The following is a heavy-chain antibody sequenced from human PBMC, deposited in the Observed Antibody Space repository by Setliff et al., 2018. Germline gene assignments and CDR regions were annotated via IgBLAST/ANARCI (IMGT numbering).Heavy chain of an antibody. CDR2: ISPYSGKT. J-gene: IGHJ4*02. CDR1: GFTFTDYG. D-gene: IGHD2-8*01. CDR3: SRLVRFCTRTSCQRLSGGEF. Sequence: GASVKVSCKSSGFTFTDYGITWVRQVPGQGLEWMGWISPYSGKTYNSPSLHGRLTLTTDTSTATAHMELRNLAFNDTAVYYCSRLVRFCTRTSCQRLSGGEFWGQGTLVTVSS. V-gene: IGHV1-18*01.